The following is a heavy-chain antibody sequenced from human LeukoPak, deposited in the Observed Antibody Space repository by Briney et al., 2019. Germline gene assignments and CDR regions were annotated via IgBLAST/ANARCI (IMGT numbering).Heavy chain of an antibody. J-gene: IGHJ4*02. Sequence: GGSLRLSCAGSGFSFNNYAMHWVRQPPGKGLEWVSGISWNSGTIDYADSVRGRFTISRDNAKNSLYLQMDSLRVEDTAFYYCAKDNRRHYTSGPNPDSLHWGLGALVTVSS. CDR1: GFSFNNYA. CDR2: ISWNSGTI. V-gene: IGHV3-9*01. CDR3: AKDNRRHYTSGPNPDSLH. D-gene: IGHD6-19*01.